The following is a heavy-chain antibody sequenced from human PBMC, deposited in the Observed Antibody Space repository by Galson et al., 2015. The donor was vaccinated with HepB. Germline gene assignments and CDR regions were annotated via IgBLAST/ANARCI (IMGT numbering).Heavy chain of an antibody. CDR3: ATESGGGRTGANWFDP. J-gene: IGHJ5*02. V-gene: IGHV1-2*04. Sequence: SVKVSCKASGYRFTDNGISWVRQAPGQGLEWMGWINPNSGGTNYAQKFQDWVTMTRDTSISTAYMELSRLRSDDTAVYYCATESGGGRTGANWFDPWGQGTLVTVSS. CDR2: INPNSGGT. CDR1: GYRFTDNG. D-gene: IGHD2-15*01.